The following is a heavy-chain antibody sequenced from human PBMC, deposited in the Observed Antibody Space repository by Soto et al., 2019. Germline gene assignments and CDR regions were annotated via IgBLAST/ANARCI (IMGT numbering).Heavy chain of an antibody. J-gene: IGHJ6*03. D-gene: IGHD2-2*01. CDR3: ARDKVVPARDYYYYYMDV. V-gene: IGHV3-21*01. Sequence: EVQLVESGGGLVQPGGSLRLSCAASGFTFSSYSMNWVRQAPGKGLEWVSSISSSSSYIYYADSVKGRFTISRDNAKNSLYLQMNSLRAEDTAVYYCARDKVVPARDYYYYYMDVWGKGTTVTVSS. CDR2: ISSSSSYI. CDR1: GFTFSSYS.